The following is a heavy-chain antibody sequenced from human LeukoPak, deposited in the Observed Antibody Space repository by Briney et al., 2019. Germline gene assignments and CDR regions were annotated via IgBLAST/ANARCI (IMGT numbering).Heavy chain of an antibody. CDR2: INHSGST. V-gene: IGHV4-34*01. Sequence: SETLSLTCAVYGGSFSGYYWSWIRQPPGKGLEWIGEINHSGSTNYNPSLKSRVTISVDTSKNQFSLKLSSVTAADTAVYYCARRSPRYSYGRFDYWGQGTLVTVSS. J-gene: IGHJ4*02. CDR1: GGSFSGYY. CDR3: ARRSPRYSYGRFDY. D-gene: IGHD5-18*01.